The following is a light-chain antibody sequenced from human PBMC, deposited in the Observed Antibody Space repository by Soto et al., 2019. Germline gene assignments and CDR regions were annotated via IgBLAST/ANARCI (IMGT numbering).Light chain of an antibody. CDR2: GAS. V-gene: IGKV3-15*01. CDR1: QRVSSN. J-gene: IGKJ1*01. CDR3: QQYNNWPWT. Sequence: EIVMTQSPATLYVSPGDRATLSCRASQRVSSNLAWYQQKPGQAPRLLIYGASTRATGIPARFSGSGSGTEFTLTISSMQSEDFAVYYCQQYNNWPWTFGQGTKVEIK.